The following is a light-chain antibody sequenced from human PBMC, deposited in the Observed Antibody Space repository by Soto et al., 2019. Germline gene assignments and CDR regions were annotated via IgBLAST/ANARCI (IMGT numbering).Light chain of an antibody. Sequence: EIVLTQSPATLSLSPGERATLSCRASQSVSNYLAWYQQKSGQAPRLLIYDTSKRATGIPARFSGSGSGTDFTLTISGLEPEDSAVYYCQQRSNWRITFGQGTRLEIK. CDR1: QSVSNY. J-gene: IGKJ5*01. CDR2: DTS. V-gene: IGKV3-11*01. CDR3: QQRSNWRIT.